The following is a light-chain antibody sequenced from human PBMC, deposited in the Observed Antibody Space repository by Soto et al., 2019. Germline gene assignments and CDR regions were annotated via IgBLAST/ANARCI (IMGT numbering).Light chain of an antibody. CDR3: QQYNNWRT. V-gene: IGKV3-11*01. CDR1: QSIGSY. J-gene: IGKJ1*01. Sequence: EIVLTQSPATLSLSLGERATLSCRASQSIGSYLAWYQHKLGQPPRLLIYDASNRATGIPVRFSGSGSGTEFTLTISSLQSEDFAVYYCQQYNNWRTFGQGTKVDIK. CDR2: DAS.